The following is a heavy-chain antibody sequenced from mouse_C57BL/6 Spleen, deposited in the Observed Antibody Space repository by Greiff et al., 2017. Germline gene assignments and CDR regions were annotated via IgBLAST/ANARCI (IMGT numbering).Heavy chain of an antibody. CDR1: GYSITSGYY. CDR2: ISYDGSN. J-gene: IGHJ4*01. CDR3: ARDRDYYGSSYGDYAMDY. V-gene: IGHV3-6*01. Sequence: EVQRVESGPGLVKPSQSLSLTCSVTGYSITSGYYWNWIRQFPGNKLEWMGYISYDGSNNYNPSLKNRISITRDTSKNQFFLKLNSVTTEDTATYYCARDRDYYGSSYGDYAMDYWGQGTSVTVSS. D-gene: IGHD1-1*01.